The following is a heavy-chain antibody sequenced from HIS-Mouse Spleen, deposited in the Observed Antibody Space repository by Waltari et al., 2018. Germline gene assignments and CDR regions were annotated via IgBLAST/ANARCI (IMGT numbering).Heavy chain of an antibody. CDR2: FRGSGSRT. J-gene: IGHJ4*02. CDR1: GFTFSSYA. D-gene: IGHD3-16*01. CDR3: AKDRNWGSSGYFDY. V-gene: IGHV3-23*01. Sequence: EVQLLESGGGLVQPGGSLRLSCAASGFTFSSYAMSWVRQAPGKGREWVSVFRGSGSRTYYADSVKGRLTISRDNSKNTLYLQMNSLRAEDTAVYYCAKDRNWGSSGYFDYWGQGTLVTVSS.